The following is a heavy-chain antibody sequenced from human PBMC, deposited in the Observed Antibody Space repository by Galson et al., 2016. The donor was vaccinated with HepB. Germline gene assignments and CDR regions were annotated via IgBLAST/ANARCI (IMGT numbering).Heavy chain of an antibody. D-gene: IGHD2-15*01. J-gene: IGHJ6*02. Sequence: LRLSCAAPGFTFDDYAMHWVRQAPGKGLEWVSGISWQSGNIGYADSMKGRFTISRDNAKNSLYLQMNSLRTEDTALYYCAKATLGAATFYYGMGVWGHGTTVIVSS. CDR3: AKATLGAATFYYGMGV. CDR2: ISWQSGNI. V-gene: IGHV3-9*01. CDR1: GFTFDDYA.